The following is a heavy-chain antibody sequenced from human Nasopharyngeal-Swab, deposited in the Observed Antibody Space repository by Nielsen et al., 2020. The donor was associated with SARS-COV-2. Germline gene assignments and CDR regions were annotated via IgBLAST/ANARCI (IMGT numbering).Heavy chain of an antibody. Sequence: GESLKISCAASGFTFSSYSMNWVRQAPGKGLEWVSYISSSSSTIYYADSVKGRFTISRDNAKNSLYLQMNSLRAEDTAVYYCARWRGYYYYYGMDVWGQGTTVTVSS. CDR3: ARWRGYYYYYGMDV. J-gene: IGHJ6*02. V-gene: IGHV3-48*04. CDR2: ISSSSSTI. D-gene: IGHD3-16*01. CDR1: GFTFSSYS.